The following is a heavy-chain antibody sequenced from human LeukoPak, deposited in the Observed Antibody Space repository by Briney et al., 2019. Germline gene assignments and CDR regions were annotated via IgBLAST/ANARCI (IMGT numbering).Heavy chain of an antibody. CDR2: IKSKSDGGTI. CDR3: TTRRQDGW. J-gene: IGHJ4*02. Sequence: GGSLRLSCVGSGFTFSDAWMSWVRQAPGKGLEWVGRIKSKSDGGTIDYAAPVKGRFTISRDDSRNTLYLQMNSLKTEDTAVYYCTTRRQDGWWGQGSLVTVS. CDR1: GFTFSDAW. D-gene: IGHD2-15*01. V-gene: IGHV3-15*01.